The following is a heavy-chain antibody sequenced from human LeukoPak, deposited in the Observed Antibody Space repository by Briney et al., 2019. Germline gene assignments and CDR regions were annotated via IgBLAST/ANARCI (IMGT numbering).Heavy chain of an antibody. CDR1: GFTLNSYW. Sequence: PGGSLRLSCAAAGFTLNSYWMNWVRQAPGKGLERVATIKQDGSEKYYVDSVKGRFTISRDDAKNSLYLQMNSLTAEDTAIYYCAKGTPWLHYAEAYFDYWGQGTLVTVSS. CDR3: AKGTPWLHYAEAYFDY. D-gene: IGHD5-12*01. CDR2: IKQDGSEK. J-gene: IGHJ4*02. V-gene: IGHV3-7*01.